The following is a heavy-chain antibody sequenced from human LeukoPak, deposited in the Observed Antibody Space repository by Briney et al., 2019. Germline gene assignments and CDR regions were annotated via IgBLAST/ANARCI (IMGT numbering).Heavy chain of an antibody. Sequence: PGGSLTLSCAASGFNFSSYAMSWVRQAPGKGLEWVSAISGSGGSAYYADSVKGRFTISRDTSKNTLYLQMNSLSAEDSAVYYCAKQASGSYDYWGQGTLVTVSS. CDR2: ISGSGGSA. CDR3: AKQASGSYDY. D-gene: IGHD1-26*01. V-gene: IGHV3-23*01. CDR1: GFNFSSYA. J-gene: IGHJ4*02.